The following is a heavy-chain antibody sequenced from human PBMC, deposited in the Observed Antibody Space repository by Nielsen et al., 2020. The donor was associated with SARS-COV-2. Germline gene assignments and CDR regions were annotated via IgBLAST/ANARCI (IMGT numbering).Heavy chain of an antibody. CDR3: AKGGDSTSCYQGCHYGMDV. D-gene: IGHD2-2*01. CDR1: GFTFSSYA. CDR2: ISGSGGST. V-gene: IGHV3-23*01. Sequence: GESLKISCAASGFTFSSYAMSWVRQAPGKGLEWVSAISGSGGSTYYADSVKGRFTISRDNSKNTLYLQMNSLRAEDTAVYYCAKGGDSTSCYQGCHYGMDVWGQGTTVTVSS. J-gene: IGHJ6*02.